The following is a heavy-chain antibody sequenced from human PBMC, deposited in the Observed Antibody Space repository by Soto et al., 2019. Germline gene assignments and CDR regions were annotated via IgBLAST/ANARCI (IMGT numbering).Heavy chain of an antibody. J-gene: IGHJ4*02. CDR3: ARDFSMVIVAPGY. D-gene: IGHD5-12*01. CDR2: IWYDGSST. Sequence: QVQLVESGGGVVQPGRSLRLSCAASGFTFSSYAMHWVRQAPGKGLEWVGFIWYDGSSTFYAESVKGRFTISRDNSKNTVYLQINALRAEDTAVYYCARDFSMVIVAPGYWGQGTLVTVSS. V-gene: IGHV3-33*01. CDR1: GFTFSSYA.